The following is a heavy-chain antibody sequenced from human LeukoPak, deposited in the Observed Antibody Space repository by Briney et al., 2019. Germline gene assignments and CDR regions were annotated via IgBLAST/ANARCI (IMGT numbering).Heavy chain of an antibody. CDR2: ISAYNGNT. CDR3: AREGHYSGSNGVIYMDV. CDR1: GYTFTSYG. D-gene: IGHD1-26*01. Sequence: GASVKVSCKASGYTFTSYGISWVRQAPGQGLEWMGWISAYNGNTNYAQKFQGRVTMTRDTSISTAYMELSRLRSDDTAVYYCAREGHYSGSNGVIYMDVWGKGTTVTISS. V-gene: IGHV1-18*01. J-gene: IGHJ6*03.